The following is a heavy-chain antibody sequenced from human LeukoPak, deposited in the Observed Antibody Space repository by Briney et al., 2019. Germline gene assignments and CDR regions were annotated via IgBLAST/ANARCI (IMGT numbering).Heavy chain of an antibody. Sequence: GGSERLSCAASGFTFSSYAMHWVRQAPGKGLEWVAVISYDGSNKYYADSVKGRFTISRDNSKNTLYLQMNSLRAEDTAVYYCAKLRGYSYGNGDYWGQGTLVTVCS. CDR2: ISYDGSNK. CDR1: GFTFSSYA. D-gene: IGHD5-18*01. CDR3: AKLRGYSYGNGDY. J-gene: IGHJ4*02. V-gene: IGHV3-30-3*01.